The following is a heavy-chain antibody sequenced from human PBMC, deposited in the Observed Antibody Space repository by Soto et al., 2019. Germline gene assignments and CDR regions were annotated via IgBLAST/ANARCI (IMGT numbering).Heavy chain of an antibody. CDR3: ARGTYYYDSSGNNWFDP. Sequence: ASVKVSCKASGYTFTSYDINWVRQATGQGLEWMGWMNPNSGNTGYAQKFQGRVTMTRNTSISTAYMELGSLRSEDTAVYYCARGTYYYDSSGNNWFDPWGQGTLVTVSS. J-gene: IGHJ5*02. D-gene: IGHD3-22*01. CDR2: MNPNSGNT. V-gene: IGHV1-8*01. CDR1: GYTFTSYD.